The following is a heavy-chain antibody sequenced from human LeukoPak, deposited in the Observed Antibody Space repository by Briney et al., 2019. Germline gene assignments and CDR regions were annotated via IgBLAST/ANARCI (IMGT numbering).Heavy chain of an antibody. V-gene: IGHV1-18*01. CDR1: GYTFTSYG. D-gene: IGHD3-3*01. J-gene: IGHJ5*02. Sequence: ASVKVSCKASGYTFTSYGISWVRQAPGQGLEWMGWISGYNGNTNYARKVRGRVTLTRDASTSTAYMELRNLRFDDTAIYFCARANMVFGVDIEQNWFDLWGQGTRVIVS. CDR3: ARANMVFGVDIEQNWFDL. CDR2: ISGYNGNT.